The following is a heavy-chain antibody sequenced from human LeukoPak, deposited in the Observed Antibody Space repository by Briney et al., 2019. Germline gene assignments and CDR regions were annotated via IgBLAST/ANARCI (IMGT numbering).Heavy chain of an antibody. V-gene: IGHV1-18*04. Sequence: ASVTVSCKPSGYTFTSYGISWVRPAPGQGLEWMGWISTYNGNTNYAQKLQGRVTMTTDTSTTTAYMELRSLRSDDSAVYYCARRGGQLWPLDYWGQGTLVTVSS. CDR1: GYTFTSYG. CDR2: ISTYNGNT. D-gene: IGHD5-18*01. J-gene: IGHJ4*02. CDR3: ARRGGQLWPLDY.